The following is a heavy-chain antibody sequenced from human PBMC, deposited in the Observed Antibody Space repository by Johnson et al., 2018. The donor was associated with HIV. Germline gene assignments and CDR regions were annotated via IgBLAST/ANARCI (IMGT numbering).Heavy chain of an antibody. J-gene: IGHJ3*02. CDR1: GFTFDDYA. Sequence: VQLVESGGGLVQPGRSLRLSCAASGFTFDDYAMHWVRQAPGKGLEWVSGISWNSGSIGYADSVKGRFTISRDNAKNTLYLQMNSLRAEDTAVYYCARSLPDPHPEWELRAVYAFDIWGQGTMVTDS. D-gene: IGHD1-26*01. CDR3: ARSLPDPHPEWELRAVYAFDI. CDR2: ISWNSGSI. V-gene: IGHV3-9*01.